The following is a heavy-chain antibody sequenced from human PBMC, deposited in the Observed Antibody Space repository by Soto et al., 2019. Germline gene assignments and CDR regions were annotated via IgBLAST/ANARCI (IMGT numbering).Heavy chain of an antibody. J-gene: IGHJ4*02. CDR2: INPSGGST. CDR1: GYTFTSYY. CDR3: ARDRGHSSSCEINLYYFDY. D-gene: IGHD6-13*01. Sequence: ASVKVSCKASGYTFTSYYMHWVRQAPGQGLEWMGIINPSGGSTSYAQKFQGRVTMTRDTSTSTVYMELSSLRSEDTAVYYCARDRGHSSSCEINLYYFDYWGQGTLVTVSS. V-gene: IGHV1-46*01.